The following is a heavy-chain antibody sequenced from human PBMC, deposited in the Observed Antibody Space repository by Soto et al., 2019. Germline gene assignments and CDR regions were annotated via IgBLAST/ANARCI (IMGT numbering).Heavy chain of an antibody. D-gene: IGHD2-2*01. V-gene: IGHV3-21*01. CDR3: ARRELGYCSSTSCYAGY. Sequence: GGSLRLSCAASGFTFSSYSMNWVRQAPGKGLEWVSSISSSSSYIYYADSVKGRFTISRDNAKNSLYLQMNSLRAEDTAVYYCARRELGYCSSTSCYAGYWGQGTLVTVSS. CDR2: ISSSSSYI. J-gene: IGHJ4*02. CDR1: GFTFSSYS.